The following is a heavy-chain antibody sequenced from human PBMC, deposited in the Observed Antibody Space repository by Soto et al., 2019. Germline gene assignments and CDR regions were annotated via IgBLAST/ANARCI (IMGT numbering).Heavy chain of an antibody. D-gene: IGHD3-10*01. V-gene: IGHV1-18*01. J-gene: IGHJ6*02. CDR2: ISAYNGNT. Sequence: QVQLVQSGAEVKKPGASVKVSCKASGYTFTSYGISWVRQAPGQGLEWMGWISAYNGNTNYAQKLQGRVTRTTDTPTSTAYMEVRSLRSDDTAVYYCARDRGYYYYYGMDVWGQGTTVTVSS. CDR1: GYTFTSYG. CDR3: ARDRGYYYYYGMDV.